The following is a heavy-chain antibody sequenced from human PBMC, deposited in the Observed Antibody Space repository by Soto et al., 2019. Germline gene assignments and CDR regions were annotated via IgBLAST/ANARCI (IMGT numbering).Heavy chain of an antibody. CDR3: ARGYSSSWYVGLGY. D-gene: IGHD6-13*01. Sequence: EVQVVESGGGLIQPGGSLRLSCAASGFIVSSNYMSWVRQAPGKGLEWVSVIYSGGSTSYADSVKGRFTISRDNSKNTLYLQMSSLRAEDTAVYYCARGYSSSWYVGLGYWGQGTLVTVSS. V-gene: IGHV3-53*01. CDR1: GFIVSSNY. CDR2: IYSGGST. J-gene: IGHJ4*02.